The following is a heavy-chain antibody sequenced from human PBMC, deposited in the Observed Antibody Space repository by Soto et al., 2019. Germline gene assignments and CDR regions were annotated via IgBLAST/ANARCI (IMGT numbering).Heavy chain of an antibody. D-gene: IGHD3-22*01. CDR3: ASQRYHDSSGYYLGY. J-gene: IGHJ4*02. V-gene: IGHV4-39*01. CDR1: GGTIISHIYY. Sequence: TLEPLTLTCTVSGGTIISHIYYWGLNRQPPGKVLVWLGNIHYSGSTYYDSSLKSRATISVYTSTTQFSLKLSGLTADDTVKYYCASQRYHDSSGYYLGYWTQGTLGTGSS. CDR2: IHYSGST.